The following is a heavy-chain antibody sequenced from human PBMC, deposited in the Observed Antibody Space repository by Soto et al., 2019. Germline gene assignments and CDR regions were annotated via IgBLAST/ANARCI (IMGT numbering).Heavy chain of an antibody. Sequence: WGSLRLPFAASGFHYSSYAMSRVRPAPGKGLGCVSAIRGGGRSTYYADSVKGRFTISRDHSKNTLYLKMNSMRGEATAVYYCAKRVGVVIIFRPAYVDDWGYGTLATVSS. CDR1: GFHYSSYA. V-gene: IGHV3-23*01. CDR2: IRGGGRST. CDR3: AKRVGVVIIFRPAYVDD. J-gene: IGHJ4*01. D-gene: IGHD3-3*01.